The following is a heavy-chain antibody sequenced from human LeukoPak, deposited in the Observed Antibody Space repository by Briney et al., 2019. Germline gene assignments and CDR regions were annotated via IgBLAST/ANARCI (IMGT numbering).Heavy chain of an antibody. D-gene: IGHD2-2*01. V-gene: IGHV4-34*01. CDR3: ARGLRSAKADDI. CDR1: GGPFSGCY. Sequence: SETLSLTCAVYGGPFSGCYWSWIRQPPGKGLEWIGEINHSGSTNYNPALKSRVTISVDTSKNQFSLKLSSVTAADTAVYYCARGLRSAKADDIWGQGTMVTVSS. J-gene: IGHJ3*02. CDR2: INHSGST.